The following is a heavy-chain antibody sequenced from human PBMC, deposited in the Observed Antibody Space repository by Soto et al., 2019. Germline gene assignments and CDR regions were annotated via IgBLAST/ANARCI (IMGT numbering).Heavy chain of an antibody. D-gene: IGHD3-10*01. CDR3: ARQRITRVRGVSSSGLDV. CDR1: GYSFTSYY. V-gene: IGHV5-51*01. CDR2: IHPGDSET. J-gene: IGHJ6*02. Sequence: GESLKISCKGSGYSFTSYYIAWVRQMPGKGLEWMGIIHPGDSETRYSPSFQGHVIISADKSISSAYLQWSSLEAADTAMYYCARQRITRVRGVSSSGLDVWGQGTTVTSP.